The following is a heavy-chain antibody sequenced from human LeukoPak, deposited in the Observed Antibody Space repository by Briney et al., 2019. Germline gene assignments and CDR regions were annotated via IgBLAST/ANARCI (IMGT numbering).Heavy chain of an antibody. CDR1: GGSISSSSDN. Sequence: SETLSLTCTVSGGSISSSSDNWAWLRQPPGKGLEWIGSIYYSGSSYYHPSLKSRATISVDTSNDQFSLSLRSVTAADTSVYYCARRSSWAAFDIWGQGTMVTVSS. CDR2: IYYSGSS. D-gene: IGHD3-16*01. CDR3: ARRSSWAAFDI. J-gene: IGHJ3*02. V-gene: IGHV4-39*01.